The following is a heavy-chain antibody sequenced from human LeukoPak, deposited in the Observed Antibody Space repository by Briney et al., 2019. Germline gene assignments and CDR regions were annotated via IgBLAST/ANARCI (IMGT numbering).Heavy chain of an antibody. CDR3: AKDIVVVPAARGEYYYGMDV. J-gene: IGHJ6*02. Sequence: GGSLRLSCAASGFTFDDYAMYWVRQAPGKGLEWVSLISGDGGSTYYADSVKGRFTISRDNSKNSLYLQMNSLRTEDTALYYCAKDIVVVPAARGEYYYGMDVWGQGTTVTVSS. D-gene: IGHD2-2*01. CDR1: GFTFDDYA. CDR2: ISGDGGST. V-gene: IGHV3-43*02.